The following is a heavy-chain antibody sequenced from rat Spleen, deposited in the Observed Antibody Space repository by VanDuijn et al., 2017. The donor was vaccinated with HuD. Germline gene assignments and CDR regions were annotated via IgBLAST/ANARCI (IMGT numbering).Heavy chain of an antibody. CDR2: ITNTGGST. CDR3: ARGGRWYFDF. CDR1: GFIFNNYW. D-gene: IGHD1-11*01. Sequence: EVQLVESGGGLVQPGGSLKLSCIASGFIFNNYWLTWIRQAPGKGLEWVASITNTGGSTYYPDSVKGRFTISRDNAQNTLYLQMNSLKSEDTATYYCARGGRWYFDFWGPGTMVTVSS. J-gene: IGHJ1*01. V-gene: IGHV5-31*01.